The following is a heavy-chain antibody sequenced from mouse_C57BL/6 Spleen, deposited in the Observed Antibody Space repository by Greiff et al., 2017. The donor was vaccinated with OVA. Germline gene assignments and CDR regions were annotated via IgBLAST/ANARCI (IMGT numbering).Heavy chain of an antibody. CDR3: AREAYGNYGFLDY. Sequence: VQLQQSGPGLVQPSQSLSITCTVSGFSLTSYGVHWVRQSPGKGLEWLGVIWSGGSTDYNAAFISRLSISKDNSKSQVFFKMNSLQADDTAIYYCAREAYGNYGFLDYWGQGTTLTVSS. CDR1: GFSLTSYG. D-gene: IGHD2-1*01. J-gene: IGHJ2*01. V-gene: IGHV2-2*01. CDR2: IWSGGST.